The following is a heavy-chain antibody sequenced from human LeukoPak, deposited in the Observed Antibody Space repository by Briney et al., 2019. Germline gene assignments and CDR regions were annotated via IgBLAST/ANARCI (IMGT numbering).Heavy chain of an antibody. CDR1: GGSISTSSYY. CDR2: SFYSGTT. CDR3: ARERMVYGIRGEFVY. Sequence: PSETLSLTCTVSGGSISTSSYYWGWIRQPPGKRLEWIGSSFYSGTTYSKPSLKSRVTISVDTTKNQFSLKLSSLTAADTAVYYCARERMVYGIRGEFVYWGPGTLVTVSS. V-gene: IGHV4-39*07. J-gene: IGHJ4*02. D-gene: IGHD2-8*01.